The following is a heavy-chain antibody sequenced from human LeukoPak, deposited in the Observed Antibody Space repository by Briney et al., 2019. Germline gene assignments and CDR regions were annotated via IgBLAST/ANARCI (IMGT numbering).Heavy chain of an antibody. D-gene: IGHD4-17*01. CDR2: IIPIFGTA. CDR3: ARDVHGDYGSGWFDP. Sequence: ASVKVSCKASGGTFSSYAISWLRQAPGQGLEWMGRIIPIFGTANYAQKFQGRVTITTDESTSTAYMELSSLRSEDTAVYYCARDVHGDYGSGWFDPWGQGTLVSVSS. CDR1: GGTFSSYA. V-gene: IGHV1-69*05. J-gene: IGHJ5*02.